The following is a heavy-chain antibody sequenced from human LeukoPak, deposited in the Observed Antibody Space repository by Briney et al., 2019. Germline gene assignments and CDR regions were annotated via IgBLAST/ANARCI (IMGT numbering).Heavy chain of an antibody. CDR1: GVSFNDYY. D-gene: IGHD4-17*01. J-gene: IGHJ4*02. V-gene: IGHV4-34*01. Sequence: SETLSLTCAVSGVSFNDYYWSWVRRTPGKGLEWIGEINHSGYTNDSPSLKSRVTLSIDTSRKQFSLNLRSVTVADSGIYYCTRMTTGHDYWGQGTLVTVSS. CDR2: INHSGYT. CDR3: TRMTTGHDY.